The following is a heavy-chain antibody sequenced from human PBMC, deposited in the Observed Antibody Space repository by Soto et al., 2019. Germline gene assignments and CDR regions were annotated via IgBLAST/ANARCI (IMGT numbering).Heavy chain of an antibody. CDR1: GYTFTSYA. V-gene: IGHV1-3*01. CDR2: INAGNGNT. CDR3: ARGWEYQLLGLDY. J-gene: IGHJ4*02. Sequence: QVQLVQSGAEVKKPGASVKVSCKASGYTFTSYAMHWVRQAPGQRLEWMGWINAGNGNTKYSQKFQGRVTITRDTSASTAYMELNSLRSEDTAVYYCARGWEYQLLGLDYWGQGTLVTVSS. D-gene: IGHD2-2*01.